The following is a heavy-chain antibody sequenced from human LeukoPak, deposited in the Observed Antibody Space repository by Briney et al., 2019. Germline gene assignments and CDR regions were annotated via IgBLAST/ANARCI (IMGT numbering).Heavy chain of an antibody. D-gene: IGHD3-16*02. J-gene: IGHJ4*02. CDR3: AREGDYDYVWGCYPWGY. CDR1: GGSFSGYY. V-gene: IGHV4-34*01. CDR2: INHSGST. Sequence: SESLLHACAVYGGSFSGYYWSWIRQPPGKGLEWIGEINHSGSTNYNPSVKSRVARSVDTSKNQFSLKLSSVTAADTAVYYCAREGDYDYVWGCYPWGYWGQGTLVTVSS.